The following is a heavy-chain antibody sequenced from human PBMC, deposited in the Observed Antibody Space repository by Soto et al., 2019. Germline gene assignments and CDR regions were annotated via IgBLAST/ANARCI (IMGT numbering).Heavy chain of an antibody. V-gene: IGHV3-7*03. J-gene: IGHJ4*02. Sequence: PGGSLRLSCAASGFTFNRYRMSWVRQAPGRGPECVADINQNGSEQRYVDSVKGRFTISRDNAENSLYLQMNSLRAEDTAVYFCSTLSWDSSGWYWGQGTPVTVSS. CDR1: GFTFNRYR. CDR3: STLSWDSSGWY. D-gene: IGHD6-19*01. CDR2: INQNGSEQ.